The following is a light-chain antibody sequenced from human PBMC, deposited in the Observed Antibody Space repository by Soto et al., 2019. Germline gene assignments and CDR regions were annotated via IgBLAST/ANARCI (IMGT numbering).Light chain of an antibody. V-gene: IGKV3-20*01. Sequence: EVVLTQTQGTLSLSPGETATLSCRASQTVNSDYLAWFQQRPGQAPRLLIFATSRRATDIPDRFSGSGSGTDFTLAIRRLEPEDFAGYYCHQFGFSPRTFGQLTKVDIK. CDR2: ATS. CDR1: QTVNSDY. J-gene: IGKJ1*01. CDR3: HQFGFSPRT.